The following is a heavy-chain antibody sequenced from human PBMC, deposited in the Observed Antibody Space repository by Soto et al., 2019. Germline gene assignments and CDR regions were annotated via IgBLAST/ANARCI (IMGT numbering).Heavy chain of an antibody. V-gene: IGHV3-23*01. Sequence: PGGSLRLSCAASGFTFTRYSMSWVRQAPGKGLEWVSAISGSGGSTYYADSVKGRFTISRDNSKNTLYLQMNSLRAEDTAVYYCAKDRVYYDSSGYYYENFDYWGQGTLVTVSS. CDR1: GFTFTRYS. J-gene: IGHJ4*02. CDR2: ISGSGGST. CDR3: AKDRVYYDSSGYYYENFDY. D-gene: IGHD3-22*01.